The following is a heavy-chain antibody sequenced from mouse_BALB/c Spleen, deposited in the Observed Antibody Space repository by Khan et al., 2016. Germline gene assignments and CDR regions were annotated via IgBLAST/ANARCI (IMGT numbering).Heavy chain of an antibody. V-gene: IGHV10-3*03. CDR2: IRSKSNNYET. CDR3: VREDYPYAMDY. CDR1: GLTFNTYA. J-gene: IGHJ4*01. Sequence: EVQLVESGGGLVQPKGSLKLSCAASGLTFNTYAMNWVCQAPGKGLEWVARIRSKSNNYETHYADSVKDRFTISRDDSQSMLYLQMNNLKTEDTGMSYCVREDYPYAMDYWGQGTSVTVSS. D-gene: IGHD2-4*01.